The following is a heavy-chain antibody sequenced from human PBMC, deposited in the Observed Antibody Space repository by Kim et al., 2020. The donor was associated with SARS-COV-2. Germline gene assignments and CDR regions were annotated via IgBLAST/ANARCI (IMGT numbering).Heavy chain of an antibody. D-gene: IGHD3-3*01. V-gene: IGHV3-30-3*01. CDR1: GFTFSSYA. CDR2: ISYDGSNK. J-gene: IGHJ6*03. CDR3: ARDKAPFWSGYYYMDV. Sequence: GGSLRLSCAASGFTFSSYAMHWVRQAPGKGLEWVAVISYDGSNKYYADSVKGRFTISRDNSKNTLYLQMNSLRAEDTAVYYCARDKAPFWSGYYYMDVWGKGTTVTVSS.